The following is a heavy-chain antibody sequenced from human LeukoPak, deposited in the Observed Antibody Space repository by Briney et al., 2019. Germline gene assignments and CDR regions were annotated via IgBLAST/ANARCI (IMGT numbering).Heavy chain of an antibody. CDR2: ISYSGRI. Sequence: SETLSLTCTVSGGPISSHYWSWIRQPPGEGLEWIGYISYSGRINYNPSLKSRVTLSLDTSKNQFSLTLTSVTAADTAVYYCARLSGSQTTPYWGQGTLVTVSS. D-gene: IGHD1-26*01. CDR3: ARLSGSQTTPY. V-gene: IGHV4-59*11. CDR1: GGPISSHY. J-gene: IGHJ4*02.